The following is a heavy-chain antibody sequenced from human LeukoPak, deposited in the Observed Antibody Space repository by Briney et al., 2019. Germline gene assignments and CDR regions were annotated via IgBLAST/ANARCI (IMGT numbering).Heavy chain of an antibody. V-gene: IGHV3-13*01. Sequence: GGSLRLSCAASGFNFSSYDMHWVRLATGKGLEWVSAIGTAGDTYYAGSVKGRFIISRENAKNSLFLQMTSLRVGDTAVYYCAQRANGDYGRWYYDLWGRGTLVSISS. CDR2: IGTAGDT. D-gene: IGHD4-17*01. J-gene: IGHJ2*01. CDR1: GFNFSSYD. CDR3: AQRANGDYGRWYYDL.